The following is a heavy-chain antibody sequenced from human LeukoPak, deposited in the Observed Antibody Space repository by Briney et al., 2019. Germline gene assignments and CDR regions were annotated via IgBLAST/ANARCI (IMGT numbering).Heavy chain of an antibody. D-gene: IGHD1-7*01. CDR1: GYSFTDYW. J-gene: IGHJ5*02. CDR3: ARRGTGTTTDWFDP. CDR2: IYPGDSDT. V-gene: IGHV5-51*01. Sequence: GESLKIPCKGSGYSFTDYWIGWVRQMPGKGLEWMGVIYPGDSDTRYSPSFQGQVTISVDKSISTAYLQWSSLKASDTAMYYCARRGTGTTTDWFDPWGQGTLVTVSS.